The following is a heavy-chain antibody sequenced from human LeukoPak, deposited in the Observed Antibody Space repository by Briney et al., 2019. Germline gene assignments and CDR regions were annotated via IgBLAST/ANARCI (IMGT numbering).Heavy chain of an antibody. V-gene: IGHV3-23*01. D-gene: IGHD1-26*01. CDR1: GFTFSSNA. CDR3: AKDAHSGSYFDY. J-gene: IGHJ4*01. Sequence: PGGSLRLSCAASGFTFSSNAMCWVRQAPGKGLEWVSLISGTGGTTYYADSVKGWLTISRDNSKNTLYLQMNSLRVEDTAVYYCAKDAHSGSYFDYWGQGILVTVSS. CDR2: ISGTGGTT.